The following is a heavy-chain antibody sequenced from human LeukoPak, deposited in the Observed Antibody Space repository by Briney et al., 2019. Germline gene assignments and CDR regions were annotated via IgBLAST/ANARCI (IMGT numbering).Heavy chain of an antibody. J-gene: IGHJ4*02. Sequence: PGGSLRLSCAASGFTVSSNYMSWVRQAPGKGLEWVSVIYSGGSTNYADSVKGRFTISRDNSKNTLYLQMNSLRAEDTAVYYCASEVRFHFDYWGQGTPVTVSS. CDR3: ASEVRFHFDY. CDR1: GFTVSSNY. D-gene: IGHD3-10*01. V-gene: IGHV3-66*01. CDR2: IYSGGST.